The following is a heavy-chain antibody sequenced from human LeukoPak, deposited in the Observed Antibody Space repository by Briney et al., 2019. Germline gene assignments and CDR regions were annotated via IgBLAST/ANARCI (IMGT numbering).Heavy chain of an antibody. CDR3: ARGGRYSGFVVY. V-gene: IGHV3-11*01. J-gene: IGHJ4*02. CDR2: ISSGGTTI. CDR1: GFTFSYYY. Sequence: PGGSLRLSCAASGFTFSYYYMSWIRQAPGKGLEWVSYISSGGTTIYYADSVKGRFTISRDNAKNSLFLQMNSLRAEDTAVYYCARGGRYSGFVVYWGQGTLVTVSS. D-gene: IGHD5-12*01.